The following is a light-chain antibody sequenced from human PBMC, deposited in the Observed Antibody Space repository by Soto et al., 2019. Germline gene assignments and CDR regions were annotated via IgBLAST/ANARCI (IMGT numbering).Light chain of an antibody. J-gene: IGLJ3*02. CDR1: SGDVGYYTL. CDR3: GTWDSSLSAWV. V-gene: IGLV1-51*01. CDR2: DTK. Sequence: QSALTQPAAVSGSPGQSITISCTGVSGDVGYYTLVSWYQQHPAKAPKLLIYDTKERPSGIPGRFSGSKSGTSGTLGITGLQTGDEADYYCGTWDSSLSAWVFGGGTKLTVL.